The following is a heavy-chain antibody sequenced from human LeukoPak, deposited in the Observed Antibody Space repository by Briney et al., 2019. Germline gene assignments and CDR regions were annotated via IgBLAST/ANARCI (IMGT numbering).Heavy chain of an antibody. CDR2: IYYSGST. V-gene: IGHV4-39*07. CDR1: GGSISSSSYY. Sequence: SETLSLTCTVSGGSISSSSYYWGWIRQPPGKGLEWIGSIYYSGSTYYNPSLKSRVTISVDTSKNQFSLKLSSVTAADTAVYYCARDRIRGYSYGYLAFDIWGQGTMVTVSS. J-gene: IGHJ3*02. D-gene: IGHD5-18*01. CDR3: ARDRIRGYSYGYLAFDI.